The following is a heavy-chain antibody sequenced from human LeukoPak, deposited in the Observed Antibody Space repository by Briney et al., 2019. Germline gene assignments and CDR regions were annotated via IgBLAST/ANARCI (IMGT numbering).Heavy chain of an antibody. CDR2: ISSSGSTI. J-gene: IGHJ4*02. Sequence: GGSLRLSCAASGFTFSRYWMSWVRQAPGKGLEWVSYISSSGSTIYYADSVKGRFTISRDNAKNSLYLQMNSLRAEDTAVYYCARYGYSSGWELLYYFDYWGQGTLVTVSS. CDR3: ARYGYSSGWELLYYFDY. CDR1: GFTFSRYW. D-gene: IGHD6-19*01. V-gene: IGHV3-48*04.